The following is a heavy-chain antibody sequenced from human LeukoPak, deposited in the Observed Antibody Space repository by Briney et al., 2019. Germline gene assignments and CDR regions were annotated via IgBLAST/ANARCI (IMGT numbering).Heavy chain of an antibody. D-gene: IGHD3-3*01. V-gene: IGHV1-3*01. J-gene: IGHJ4*02. CDR3: ARDHRITIFGVVIIPSHFDY. Sequence: GASVKVSCKTSGYTFTTYAIHWVRQAPGQRLEWMGWINAGNGNTKYSQKFQGRVTITRDTSASTVFMDVSSLRSEDTAVYFCARDHRITIFGVVIIPSHFDYWGQGTLVTVSS. CDR2: INAGNGNT. CDR1: GYTFTTYA.